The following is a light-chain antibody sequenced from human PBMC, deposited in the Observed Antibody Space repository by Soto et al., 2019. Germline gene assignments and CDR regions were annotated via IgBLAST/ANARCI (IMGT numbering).Light chain of an antibody. CDR1: QSVSGW. J-gene: IGKJ1*01. Sequence: DIQMTQSPSTLSXSVGDTVTVTCRASQSVSGWLAWYQQKPGEAPKLLIYGASALPRGVPSRFSGSGSGTKFTLTIASLQPDDFATYYCQQYETFSGTFGPGTKVDIK. CDR3: QQYETFSGT. V-gene: IGKV1-5*01. CDR2: GAS.